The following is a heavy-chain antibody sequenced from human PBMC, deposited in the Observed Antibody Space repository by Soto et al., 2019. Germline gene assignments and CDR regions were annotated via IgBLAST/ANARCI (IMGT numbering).Heavy chain of an antibody. CDR3: AREGALKPFSS. CDR2: ISGTGVYI. J-gene: IGHJ5*02. Sequence: GGSLRLSCAASGFTFSRYEMNWVRQAPGKGLEWVSHISGTGVYIHYADAVKGRFTISRDNAKSSVYLQMNSLRAEDTAVYYCAREGALKPFSSWGQGALVTVSS. V-gene: IGHV3-48*03. CDR1: GFTFSRYE.